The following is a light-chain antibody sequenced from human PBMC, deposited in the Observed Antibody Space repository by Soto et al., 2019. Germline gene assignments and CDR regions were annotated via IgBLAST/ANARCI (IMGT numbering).Light chain of an antibody. CDR2: DAS. J-gene: IGKJ5*01. Sequence: EIVLTQSPATLSLSPGERATLSCRASQSVSNYLGWDQQRPVQAPRLLIYDASERATGIPARLSGSGSGTDFTLTINSLEPEDFAVYYCQHRYNWPSAFVQGTRLEIK. CDR3: QHRYNWPSA. V-gene: IGKV3-11*01. CDR1: QSVSNY.